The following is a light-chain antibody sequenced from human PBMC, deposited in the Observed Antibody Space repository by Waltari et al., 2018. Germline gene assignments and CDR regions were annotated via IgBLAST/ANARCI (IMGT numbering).Light chain of an antibody. V-gene: IGLV7-46*01. J-gene: IGLJ3*02. CDR3: LLWYSGARWV. CDR2: HPT. CDR1: TGAVTGGHY. Sequence: QAVGTQEPSLTGSPGGAVTPTCRSGTGAVTGGHYPDWFKQKPGQVPRTLIYHPTNKHASTPARFSGSLLGGKAALTLSGAQPEDEAEYYCLLWYSGARWVFGGGTKLSVL.